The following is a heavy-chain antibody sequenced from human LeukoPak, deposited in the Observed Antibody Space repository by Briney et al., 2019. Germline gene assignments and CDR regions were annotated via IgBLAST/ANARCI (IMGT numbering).Heavy chain of an antibody. Sequence: PGGSLRLSCAASGFTFTSFAMSWVRQAPGKGLEWVSSIIGSGGSTFYADSVKGRFTISRDNSKNTLYLQMNSLGAEDTAVYYCAKGKGSSSSSIDWWGQGTLVTVSS. V-gene: IGHV3-23*01. CDR1: GFTFTSFA. J-gene: IGHJ4*02. CDR2: IIGSGGST. CDR3: AKGKGSSSSSIDW. D-gene: IGHD2-15*01.